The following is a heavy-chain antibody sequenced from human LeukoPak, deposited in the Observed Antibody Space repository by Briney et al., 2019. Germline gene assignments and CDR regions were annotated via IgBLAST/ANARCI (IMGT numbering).Heavy chain of an antibody. Sequence: SETLSLTCSVSGDSISTYYWSWIRQPPGKGLEWIGYIYYSGSTQYNPSLKSRVTMSVDTSKNQFSLKLSSVTAADTAVYYCARGPTTMTRAFDYWGQGTLVTVSS. CDR2: IYYSGST. CDR3: ARGPTTMTRAFDY. D-gene: IGHD4-11*01. V-gene: IGHV4-59*12. J-gene: IGHJ4*02. CDR1: GDSISTYY.